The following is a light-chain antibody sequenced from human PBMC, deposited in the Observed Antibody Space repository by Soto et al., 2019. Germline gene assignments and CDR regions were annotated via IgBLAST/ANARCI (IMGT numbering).Light chain of an antibody. V-gene: IGKV3-11*01. CDR2: DVS. CDR1: QSVTSS. Sequence: EIVLTQSPATLSLSPGDRATLSCRTSQSVTSSLAWFQQKPGQAPRLLIYDVSRRATAIPARFSGSGSGTDFTLTLRSLEREDFAVYCCQPRTTWPTFGGGTKVEIK. J-gene: IGKJ4*01. CDR3: QPRTTWPT.